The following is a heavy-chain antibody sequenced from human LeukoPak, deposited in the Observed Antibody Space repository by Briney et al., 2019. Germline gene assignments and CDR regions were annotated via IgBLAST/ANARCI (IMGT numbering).Heavy chain of an antibody. CDR1: GYTFTSYG. CDR2: ISVYNGNT. CDR3: ARDNGYSSSPDY. Sequence: ASVKVSCTASGYTFTSYGISWVRQAPGQGLEWMGWISVYNGNTNYAQKFQGRVTMTRDTSISTAYMELSRLRSDDTAVYYCARDNGYSSSPDYWGQGTLVTVSS. J-gene: IGHJ4*02. D-gene: IGHD6-19*01. V-gene: IGHV1-18*04.